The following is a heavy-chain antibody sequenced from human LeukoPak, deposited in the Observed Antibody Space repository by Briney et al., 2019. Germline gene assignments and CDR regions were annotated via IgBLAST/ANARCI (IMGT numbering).Heavy chain of an antibody. CDR2: INHSGST. J-gene: IGHJ4*02. CDR3: ARGVVVAAAGGLDY. V-gene: IGHV4-34*01. CDR1: GGSFSGYY. Sequence: SETLSLTCAVYGGSFSGYYWSWIRQPPGKGLEWIGEINHSGSTNYNPSLKSRVTISVDTSKNQFSLKLSSVTAADTAVHYCARGVVVAAAGGLDYWGQGTLVTVSS. D-gene: IGHD6-13*01.